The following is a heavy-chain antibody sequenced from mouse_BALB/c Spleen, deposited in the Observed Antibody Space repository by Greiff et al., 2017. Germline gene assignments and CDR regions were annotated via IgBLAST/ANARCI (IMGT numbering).Heavy chain of an antibody. CDR1: GFTFSSYG. J-gene: IGHJ1*01. CDR2: ISSGGSYT. Sequence: EVKLVESGGDLVKPGGSLKLSCAASGFTFSSYGMSWVRQTPDKRLEWVATISSGGSYTYYPDSVKGRFTISRDNAKNTLYLQMSSLKSEDTAMYYCAARPTVVCDFDVWGAGTTVTVSS. D-gene: IGHD1-1*01. V-gene: IGHV5-6*02. CDR3: AARPTVVCDFDV.